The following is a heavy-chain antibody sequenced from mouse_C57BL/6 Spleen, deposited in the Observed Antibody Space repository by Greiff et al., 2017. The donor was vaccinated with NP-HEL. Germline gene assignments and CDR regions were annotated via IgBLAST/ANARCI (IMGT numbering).Heavy chain of an antibody. V-gene: IGHV1-69*01. J-gene: IGHJ2*01. Sequence: QVQLQQPGAELVMPGASVKLSCKASGYTFTSYWMHWVKQRPGQGLEWIGEIDPSDSYTNYNQKFKGKSTLTVDKSSSTAYMQLSSLTSEDSAVYYCARAYGYFDYWGQGTTLTVSS. D-gene: IGHD2-10*02. CDR3: ARAYGYFDY. CDR2: IDPSDSYT. CDR1: GYTFTSYW.